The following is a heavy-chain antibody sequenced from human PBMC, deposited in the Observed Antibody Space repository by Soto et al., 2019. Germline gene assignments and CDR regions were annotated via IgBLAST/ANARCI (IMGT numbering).Heavy chain of an antibody. J-gene: IGHJ1*01. D-gene: IGHD1-7*01. V-gene: IGHV3-30*18. Sequence: GGALRVSCQAPGFNFGNYGMTWVRQAPGKGLEWVAVIKYDGSNKYYADSVKGRFTISRDNSKNTLSLHLNTLKPEDTAVYHCAKDRVGGTFYTPLGFWGQGTLVPVSS. CDR2: IKYDGSNK. CDR3: AKDRVGGTFYTPLGF. CDR1: GFNFGNYG.